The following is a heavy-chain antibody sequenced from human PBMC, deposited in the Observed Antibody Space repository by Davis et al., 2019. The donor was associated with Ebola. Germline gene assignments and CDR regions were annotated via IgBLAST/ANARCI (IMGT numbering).Heavy chain of an antibody. J-gene: IGHJ4*02. V-gene: IGHV1-18*01. CDR3: ARGPGESSGYYSFY. CDR2: ISAYNGNT. D-gene: IGHD3-22*01. CDR1: GYTFKNSA. Sequence: ASVQVSCKASGYTFKNSAISWVRQAPGQGLEWMGWISAYNGNTAYAQILQGRVTMTTDTSTGTAYMELRSLRSDDTAVYYCARGPGESSGYYSFYWGQGTLVTVSS.